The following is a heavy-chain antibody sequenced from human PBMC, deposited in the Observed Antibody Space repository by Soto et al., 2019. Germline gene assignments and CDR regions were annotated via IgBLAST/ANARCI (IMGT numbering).Heavy chain of an antibody. Sequence: ASVKVSCKASGGTFSSYAISWVRQAPGQGLEWMGGIIPIFGTDSPQEFKGRVTMAWNASISTAYMELSNLKSDDTAVYYCAREVVDGSSLWLDPWGQGTLVTVSS. CDR1: GGTFSSYA. CDR2: IIPIFGT. V-gene: IGHV1-69*13. J-gene: IGHJ5*02. CDR3: AREVVDGSSLWLDP. D-gene: IGHD3-10*01.